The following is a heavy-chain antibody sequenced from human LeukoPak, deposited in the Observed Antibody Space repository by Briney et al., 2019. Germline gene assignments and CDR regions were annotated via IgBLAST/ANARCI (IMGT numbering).Heavy chain of an antibody. D-gene: IGHD2-21*01. J-gene: IGHJ4*02. CDR2: FSASGGEN. CDR1: GITFSSHG. CDR3: AKIGVIGLWYFDY. V-gene: IGHV3-23*01. Sequence: HPGGSLRLSCAASGITFSSHGMSWVRQTPERGLEWVSSFSASGGENTYADSVRGRFAISRDTSKNTLYLQMYSLRPEDTAIYYCAKIGVIGLWYFDYWGQGSLVTVSS.